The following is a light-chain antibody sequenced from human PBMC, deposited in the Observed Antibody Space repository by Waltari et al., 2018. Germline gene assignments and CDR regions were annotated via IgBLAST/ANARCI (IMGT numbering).Light chain of an antibody. CDR1: ESISSY. Sequence: DIQMTQSPSPLSASVGDRVTTTCRASESISSYLNWYQQRPGKAPRLLIHAASSLQSGVPSRFSGSGSGTDFTLTISTLQPEDFATFYCQQTYSAPPTFGQGTRLEIK. V-gene: IGKV1-39*01. CDR3: QQTYSAPPT. J-gene: IGKJ2*01. CDR2: AAS.